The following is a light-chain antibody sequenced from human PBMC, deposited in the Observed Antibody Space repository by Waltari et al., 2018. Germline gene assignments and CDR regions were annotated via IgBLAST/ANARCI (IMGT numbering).Light chain of an antibody. J-gene: IGKJ5*01. CDR1: QSISSY. CDR2: AAS. CDR3: LQVSNFPIT. V-gene: IGKV1-39*01. Sequence: DIQMTQSPSSLSASVGARVTITCRPSQSISSYLNWYQQKPGKAPKLLIYAASSLQSGVPSRFSGSGSGTDFTLTISSLQPEDFATYYCLQVSNFPITFGQGTRLEIK.